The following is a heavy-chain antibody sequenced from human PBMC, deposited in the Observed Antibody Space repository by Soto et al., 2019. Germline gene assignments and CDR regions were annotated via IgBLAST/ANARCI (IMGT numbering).Heavy chain of an antibody. Sequence: SETLSLTCTFSGVSLTSVVYYLGWIRPHPEKGLEWIGYIYYSGNTYYNPSLKSRVTISVDTSKSQFSLKLTSVTAADTAVYYCARGGYYFSYGMDVWGQGTTVTVSS. CDR1: GVSLTSVVYY. V-gene: IGHV4-31*03. CDR2: IYYSGNT. CDR3: ARGGYYFSYGMDV. J-gene: IGHJ6*02.